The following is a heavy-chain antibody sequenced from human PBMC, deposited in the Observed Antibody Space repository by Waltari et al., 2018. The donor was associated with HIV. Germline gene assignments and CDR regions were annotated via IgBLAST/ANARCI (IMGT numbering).Heavy chain of an antibody. CDR1: GFTFSNYR. CDR2: ISGSGGST. V-gene: IGHV3-23*01. D-gene: IGHD6-13*01. J-gene: IGHJ6*02. Sequence: EVQVLESGGALVQPGGSLRLSCAASGFTFSNYRLSWVRQAPGKGLEWVTTISGSGGSTYYADSVKGRFTVSRDNSKNTLYLQMNSLRAEDTAVYFCVKEHQYSHSWYSYYGMDVWGQGTTVTVSS. CDR3: VKEHQYSHSWYSYYGMDV.